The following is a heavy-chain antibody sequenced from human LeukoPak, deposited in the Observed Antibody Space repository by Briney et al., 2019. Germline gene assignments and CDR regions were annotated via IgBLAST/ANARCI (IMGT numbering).Heavy chain of an antibody. J-gene: IGHJ4*02. CDR1: GFTFSSYA. V-gene: IGHV3-23*01. Sequence: GGSLRLSCAASGFTFSSYAMSWVRQAPGKGLEGVPAISGSGGSTYYADSVRGRFTISRDNSKNTLYLQMNSLRAEDTAVYYCAKSDCSGGSCYENYWGQGTLVTVSS. CDR2: ISGSGGST. D-gene: IGHD2-15*01. CDR3: AKSDCSGGSCYENY.